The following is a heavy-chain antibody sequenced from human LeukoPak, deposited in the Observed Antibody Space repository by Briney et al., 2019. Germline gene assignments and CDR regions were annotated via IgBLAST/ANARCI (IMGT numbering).Heavy chain of an antibody. CDR1: GFTFSSYW. D-gene: IGHD3-3*01. Sequence: PGGSLRLSCAASGFTFSSYWMSWVRQAPGKGLEWVANIKQDGSEKYYVDSVKGRFTISRDNAKNSLYLQMNSLRAEDTAVYCCARTGSAVFGVVIGINYYYYYMDVWGKGTTVTASS. V-gene: IGHV3-7*01. CDR2: IKQDGSEK. CDR3: ARTGSAVFGVVIGINYYYYYMDV. J-gene: IGHJ6*03.